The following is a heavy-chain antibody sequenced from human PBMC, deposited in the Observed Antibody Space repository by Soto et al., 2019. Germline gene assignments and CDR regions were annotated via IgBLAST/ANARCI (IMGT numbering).Heavy chain of an antibody. Sequence: WASVKVSCKASGYTFTSYYMHWVRQAPGQGLEWMGIINPSGGSTSYAQKFQGRVTMTRDTSTSTVYMELSSLRSEDTAVYYCAMNSNAYGGPRFLTQGEYYGMDVWGQGTTVTVSS. D-gene: IGHD3-16*01. CDR2: INPSGGST. CDR1: GYTFTSYY. V-gene: IGHV1-46*01. CDR3: AMNSNAYGGPRFLTQGEYYGMDV. J-gene: IGHJ6*02.